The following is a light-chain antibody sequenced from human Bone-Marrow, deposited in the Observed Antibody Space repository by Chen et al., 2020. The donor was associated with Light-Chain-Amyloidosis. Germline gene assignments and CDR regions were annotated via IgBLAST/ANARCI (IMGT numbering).Light chain of an antibody. J-gene: IGLJ3*02. CDR1: NIGSTS. V-gene: IGLV3-21*02. CDR3: QVWDRSSDGPV. CDR2: DDS. Sequence: SYVLTQPSSVSVAPEQTATIACGGNNIGSTSVHWYQLTPGPAPLLVVYDDSDRPSGIPERLSGSNSGNTATLTISRVEAGDEADYYCQVWDRSSDGPVFGGGTKLTVL.